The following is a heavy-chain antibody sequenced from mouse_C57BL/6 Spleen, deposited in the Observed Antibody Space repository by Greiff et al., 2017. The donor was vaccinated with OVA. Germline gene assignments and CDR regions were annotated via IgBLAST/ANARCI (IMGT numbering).Heavy chain of an antibody. CDR2: IYTGSGST. J-gene: IGHJ3*01. CDR3: ARVPADGAWLAY. V-gene: IGHV1-55*01. D-gene: IGHD2-3*01. Sequence: QVQLQQPGAELVKPGASVKLSCKASGYTFTSYWITWVKQRPGQGLEWIGDIYTGSGSTNYTEKFKGKATLTVDTSSSTAYMQLSSLTSEDSAFYYCARVPADGAWLAYWGQGTLVTVSA. CDR1: GYTFTSYW.